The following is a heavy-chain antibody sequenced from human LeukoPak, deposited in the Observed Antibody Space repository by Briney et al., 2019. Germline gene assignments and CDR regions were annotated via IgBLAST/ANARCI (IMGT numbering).Heavy chain of an antibody. CDR3: AREGNGLLSKDLDY. CDR1: GYTFTDYY. CDR2: VNPRDGGT. Sequence: ASVKVSCKGSGYTFTDYYLHWVRQAPGQGLEWVGYVNPRDGGTSSPPNFRGRVTMTTDASSSTVYMELSRLTSDDTAIYYCAREGNGLLSKDLDYWGQGTLVTVSS. V-gene: IGHV1-2*02. J-gene: IGHJ4*02. D-gene: IGHD2-15*01.